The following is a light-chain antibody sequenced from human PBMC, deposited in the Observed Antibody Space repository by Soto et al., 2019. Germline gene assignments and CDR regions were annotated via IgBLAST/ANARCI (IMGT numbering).Light chain of an antibody. CDR3: QQYNDSFPYT. CDR2: EAS. Sequence: DIQMNQSPTSLSASVGDRVTITCRASQSISSWLAWYQQKPGTAPKLLIYEASTLESGVPSRFSGIRSGTEFTLSVSSLQPDDFATYYCQQYNDSFPYTFGQGTKVDIK. J-gene: IGKJ2*01. V-gene: IGKV1-5*03. CDR1: QSISSW.